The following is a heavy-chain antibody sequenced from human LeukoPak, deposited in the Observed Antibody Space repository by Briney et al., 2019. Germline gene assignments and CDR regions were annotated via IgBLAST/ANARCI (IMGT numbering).Heavy chain of an antibody. V-gene: IGHV4-4*09. CDR2: IYSSGST. J-gene: IGHJ5*02. D-gene: IGHD3-22*01. Sequence: SETLSLTCSVSGGSISGYYWTWIRQPPGQTLEWIGYIYSSGSTNYNPSLQSRVTMSVDTSVNQFSLRLSSVTAADTAVYYCARPYYYDSRIDPWGQGILVTVSS. CDR1: GGSISGYY. CDR3: ARPYYYDSRIDP.